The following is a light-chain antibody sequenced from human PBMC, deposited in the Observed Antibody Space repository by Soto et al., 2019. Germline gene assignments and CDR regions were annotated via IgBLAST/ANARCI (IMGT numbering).Light chain of an antibody. CDR2: GAS. Sequence: EIVLTQSPGTLSLSPGERATLSCRASQSVSSSYLGWYQQKPGQAPRLLIYGASRRATGIPDRFSGSGSGTDFTLTISRLEPEDFAVYYCQQYGNSPITFGGGTKVEIK. CDR3: QQYGNSPIT. V-gene: IGKV3-20*01. CDR1: QSVSSSY. J-gene: IGKJ4*01.